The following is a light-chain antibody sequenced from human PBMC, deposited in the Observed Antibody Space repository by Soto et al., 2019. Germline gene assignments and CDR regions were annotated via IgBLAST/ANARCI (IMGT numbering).Light chain of an antibody. J-gene: IGKJ2*01. V-gene: IGKV3-20*01. CDR1: QSVDKNY. CDR3: QQYAYSPLI. CDR2: DAS. Sequence: EIVLTQSPGTLSLSPGERATLSCRASQSVDKNYLAWFQKRGGQAPRLLIYDASRRATGISDRFSGSGSGTDFTLTISRLEPEDSAVYYCQQYAYSPLIFGQGTKVDIK.